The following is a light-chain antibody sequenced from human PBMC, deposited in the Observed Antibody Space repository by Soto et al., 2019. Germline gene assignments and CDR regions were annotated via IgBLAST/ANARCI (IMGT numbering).Light chain of an antibody. CDR2: DAS. V-gene: IGKV3-11*01. J-gene: IGKJ5*01. Sequence: PDTVALAQGVDLAGRCITSQSVSNYLAWYQQKPGQAPRLFIYDASNRATDIPARFSGCVSGPDLALAISRLAREDFAVAVRHKRRHSPLFPLGEGTRLEIK. CDR1: QSVSNY. CDR3: HKRRHSPLFP.